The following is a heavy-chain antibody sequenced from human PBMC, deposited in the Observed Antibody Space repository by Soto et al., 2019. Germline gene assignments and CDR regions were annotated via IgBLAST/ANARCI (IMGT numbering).Heavy chain of an antibody. J-gene: IGHJ4*02. CDR3: ARTGGVEASFDY. Sequence: SDSLSSTCSVYGWSFSGYYWSGIRQPPGKGLEWIGEINHSGSTNYNPSLKSRVTISVDTSKNQFSLKLSSVTAADTAVYYCARTGGVEASFDYWGQGTLVTVS. CDR2: INHSGST. CDR1: GWSFSGYY. D-gene: IGHD2-8*02. V-gene: IGHV4-34*01.